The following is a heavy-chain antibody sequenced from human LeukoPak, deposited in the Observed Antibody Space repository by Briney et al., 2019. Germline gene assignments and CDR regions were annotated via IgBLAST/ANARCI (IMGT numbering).Heavy chain of an antibody. CDR1: GFTFGSYA. J-gene: IGHJ4*02. V-gene: IGHV3-23*01. CDR3: AKDRWYSSSWYDY. Sequence: GVSLRLSCAASGFTFGSYAMSWVRQAPGKGLEWVSAISGSGGSTYYADAVKGRFTISRDNSKNTLYLQMNSLRAEDTAVYYCAKDRWYSSSWYDYWGQGTLVTVSS. D-gene: IGHD6-13*01. CDR2: ISGSGGST.